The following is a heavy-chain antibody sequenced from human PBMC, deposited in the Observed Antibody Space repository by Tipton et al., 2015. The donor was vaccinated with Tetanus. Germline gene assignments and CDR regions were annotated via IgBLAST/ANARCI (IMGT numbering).Heavy chain of an antibody. CDR3: ARGNRGSSWYF. CDR2: MNPNTGHA. D-gene: IGHD6-13*01. Sequence: QVQLVQSGAEVKKPGASVKVSCKATGYTFAAYGITWVRQATGQGLEWLGYMNPNTGHAGYAQKFQGRVTMTSNISITTAYMELRNLRSDDTAVYYCARGNRGSSWYFWGQGTLVTVSS. CDR1: GYTFAAYG. V-gene: IGHV1-8*02. J-gene: IGHJ4*02.